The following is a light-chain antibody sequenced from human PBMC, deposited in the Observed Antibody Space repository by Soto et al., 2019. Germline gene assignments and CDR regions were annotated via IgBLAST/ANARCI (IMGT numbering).Light chain of an antibody. J-gene: IGLJ2*01. CDR3: SSYTNSNSAV. V-gene: IGLV2-14*03. CDR2: NVS. Sequence: QSALTQVASVSGSRGQSITISCTGTSGDIGGYDYVSWYQQHPGKAPKLLIYNVSNRPSGVSNRFSGSKSGNTASLTISGLQAEDEADYYCSSYTNSNSAVFGGGTQLTVL. CDR1: SGDIGGYDY.